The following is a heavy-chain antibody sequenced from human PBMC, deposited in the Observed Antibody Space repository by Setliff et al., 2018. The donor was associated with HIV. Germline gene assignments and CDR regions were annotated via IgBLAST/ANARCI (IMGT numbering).Heavy chain of an antibody. Sequence: PSEILSLTCAVSGGAIDDINWWNWVRQSPGKGLEWIGEIYHSGTTNYNPSLKSRVTISVDTSNSQFSLKLISVTAADTAVYYCARRSGWSLDYWGQGTLVTVSS. V-gene: IGHV4-4*02. D-gene: IGHD6-19*01. CDR1: GGAIDDINW. CDR3: ARRSGWSLDY. J-gene: IGHJ4*02. CDR2: IYHSGTT.